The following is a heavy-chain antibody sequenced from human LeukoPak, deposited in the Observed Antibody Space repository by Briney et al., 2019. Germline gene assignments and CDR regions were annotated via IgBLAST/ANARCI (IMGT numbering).Heavy chain of an antibody. Sequence: SETLSLTCAVYGGSFSGYYWSWIRQPPGKGLEWIGYIYYSGSTNYNPSLKSRVTISVDTSKNQFSLKLSSVTAADTAVYYCARVLTMEMATIYYFDYWGQGTLVTVSS. CDR1: GGSFSGYY. J-gene: IGHJ4*02. CDR2: IYYSGST. D-gene: IGHD5-24*01. CDR3: ARVLTMEMATIYYFDY. V-gene: IGHV4-59*01.